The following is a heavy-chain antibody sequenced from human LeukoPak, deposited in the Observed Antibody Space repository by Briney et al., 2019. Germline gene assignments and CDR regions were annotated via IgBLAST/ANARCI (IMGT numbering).Heavy chain of an antibody. CDR3: ARASGSYWWFDS. CDR1: GFTFSTYA. Sequence: GGSLRLSCAASGFTFSTYAMTWVRQAPGKGLEWLSHIKGNGLTTYYADSVKGRFTVSRDNARNSPFLQMNSLRVDDTAVYYCARASGSYWWFDSWGQGTLVTVSS. J-gene: IGHJ5*01. V-gene: IGHV3-48*04. CDR2: IKGNGLTT. D-gene: IGHD1-26*01.